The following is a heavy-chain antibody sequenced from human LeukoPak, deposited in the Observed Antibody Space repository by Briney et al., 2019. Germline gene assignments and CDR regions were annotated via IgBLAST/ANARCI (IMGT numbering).Heavy chain of an antibody. Sequence: GGSLRLSCAASGFTVSSNYMNWVRQAPGKGLEWVSVTSSGGNTYYADSVQGRFTISRDNSRNTLYLQMNSLRAEDTAVYYCARDPRSGTGIWGQGALVTVSS. CDR1: GFTVSSNY. J-gene: IGHJ4*02. CDR3: ARDPRSGTGI. V-gene: IGHV3-66*01. D-gene: IGHD1-1*01. CDR2: TSSGGNT.